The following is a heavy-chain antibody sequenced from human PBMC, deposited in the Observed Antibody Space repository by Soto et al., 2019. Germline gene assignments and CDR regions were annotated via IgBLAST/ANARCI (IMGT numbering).Heavy chain of an antibody. CDR1: GFTFSSYE. Sequence: GSLRLSCAASGFTFSSYEMNWVRQAPGKGLEWVSYISSSGSTIYYADSVKGRSTISRDNAKNSLYPQMNSLRAEDTAVYYCARDHDYSNYIDYWGQGTLVTVSS. CDR2: ISSSGSTI. J-gene: IGHJ4*02. CDR3: ARDHDYSNYIDY. D-gene: IGHD4-4*01. V-gene: IGHV3-48*03.